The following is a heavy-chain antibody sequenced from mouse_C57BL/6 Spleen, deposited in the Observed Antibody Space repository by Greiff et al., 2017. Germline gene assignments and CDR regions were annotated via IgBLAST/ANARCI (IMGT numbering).Heavy chain of an antibody. Sequence: QVQLKQSGAELVMPGASVKLSCKASGYTFTSYWMHWVKQRPGQGLEWIGEIDPSDSYTNYNQKFKGKSTLTVDKSSSTAYMQLSSLTSEDSAVYYCARYSDGYYIFDYWGQGTTLTVSS. CDR1: GYTFTSYW. CDR3: ARYSDGYYIFDY. D-gene: IGHD2-3*01. CDR2: IDPSDSYT. J-gene: IGHJ2*01. V-gene: IGHV1-69*01.